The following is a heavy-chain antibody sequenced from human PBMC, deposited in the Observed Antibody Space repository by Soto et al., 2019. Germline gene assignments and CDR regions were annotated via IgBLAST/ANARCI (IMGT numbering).Heavy chain of an antibody. CDR3: ARTSHYYDSSGYSVFDY. D-gene: IGHD3-22*01. CDR2: IYYSGST. CDR1: GGSISSGDYY. Sequence: SQTLSLTCTVSGGSISSGDYYWSWIRQPPGKGLEWIGYIYYSGSTYYNPSLKSRVTISVDTSKNQFSLKLSSVTAADTAMYYCARTSHYYDSSGYSVFDYWGQGTLVTVSS. J-gene: IGHJ4*02. V-gene: IGHV4-30-4*01.